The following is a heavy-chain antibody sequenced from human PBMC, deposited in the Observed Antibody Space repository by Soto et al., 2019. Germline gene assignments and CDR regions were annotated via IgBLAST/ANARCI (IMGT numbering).Heavy chain of an antibody. D-gene: IGHD1-1*01. J-gene: IGHJ6*02. CDR3: ARGRDEYKLGNV. CDR1: GGSLSDYY. V-gene: IGHV4-34*01. CDR2: IHPSGST. Sequence: TLSLTCAVSGGSLSDYYWPWIRQSPGKGLEWIGEIHPSGSTYYNPSLRSRVTIAVDTSKNQFSLKLTSLTAADTAIYYCARGRDEYKLGNVWGPGTTVTVSS.